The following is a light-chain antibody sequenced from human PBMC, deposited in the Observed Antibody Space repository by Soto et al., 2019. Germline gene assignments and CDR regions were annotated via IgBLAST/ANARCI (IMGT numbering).Light chain of an antibody. CDR2: GAS. Sequence: EIVLTQSPGTLSLSPGERATLSCRASQSVSSSYLAWYQQKPGQAPRLLIYGASSRATGIPDRFSGSGSGTAFTLTISSLEPEDFALYYCQQYGSSPMYTFGQGTKLEIK. CDR1: QSVSSSY. CDR3: QQYGSSPMYT. J-gene: IGKJ2*01. V-gene: IGKV3-20*01.